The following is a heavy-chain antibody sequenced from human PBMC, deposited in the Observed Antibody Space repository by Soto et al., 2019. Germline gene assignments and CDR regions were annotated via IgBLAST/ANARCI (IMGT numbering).Heavy chain of an antibody. J-gene: IGHJ6*02. V-gene: IGHV1-18*01. D-gene: IGHD5-12*01. CDR3: ARGGDVNYYHGMDV. Sequence: QVQLVQSGGEVKKPGASVKLSCTASGYTFTSYGISWVRQAPGQGLEWMGWISAYNGKTNYAQNVQGRVTMTTDTSTRTAYIDLRSVRSDDTAVYYCARGGDVNYYHGMDVWGQGTTVTVSS. CDR2: ISAYNGKT. CDR1: GYTFTSYG.